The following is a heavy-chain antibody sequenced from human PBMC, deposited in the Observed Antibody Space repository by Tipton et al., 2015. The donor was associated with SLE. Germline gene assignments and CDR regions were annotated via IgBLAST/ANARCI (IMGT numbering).Heavy chain of an antibody. Sequence: TLSLTCTVSGGSISSSNNYWDWLRQPPGKGLEWIGTIYYSGRTDYNPSLKSRVTMSVDTSMNQFSLKLSSLTAADTAVYYCARGWYSRNWEWWFDPWGQGTLVTVSS. CDR3: ARGWYSRNWEWWFDP. CDR1: GGSISSSNNY. D-gene: IGHD6-13*01. J-gene: IGHJ5*02. V-gene: IGHV4-39*07. CDR2: IYYSGRT.